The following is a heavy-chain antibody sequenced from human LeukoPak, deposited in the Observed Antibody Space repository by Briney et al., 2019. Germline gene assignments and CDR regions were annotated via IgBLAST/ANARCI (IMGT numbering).Heavy chain of an antibody. CDR2: INSDGSST. J-gene: IGHJ6*02. D-gene: IGHD5-18*01. V-gene: IGHV3-74*01. CDR3: ARDRESRGYSYGYPFRYYYYYGMDV. Sequence: GGSLTLSCAASGFTFSSYWMHWVRQAPGKGLVWVSRINSDGSSTSYADSVKGRFTISRDNAKNTLYLQMNSLRAEDTAVYYCARDRESRGYSYGYPFRYYYYYGMDVWGQGTTVTVSS. CDR1: GFTFSSYW.